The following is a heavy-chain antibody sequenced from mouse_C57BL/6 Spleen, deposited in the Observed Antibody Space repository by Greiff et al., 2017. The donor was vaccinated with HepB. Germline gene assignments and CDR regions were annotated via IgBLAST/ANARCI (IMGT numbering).Heavy chain of an antibody. J-gene: IGHJ3*01. CDR3: TTLITTTTTRGFAY. CDR2: IDPEDGDT. CDR1: GFNIKDYY. V-gene: IGHV14-1*01. D-gene: IGHD2-4*01. Sequence: VQLQQSGAELVRPGASVKLSCTASGFNIKDYYMHWVKQRPEQGLEWIGRIDPEDGDTEYAPKFQGKATMTADTSSNTAYLQLSSLTSEDTAVYYCTTLITTTTTRGFAYWGQGTLVTVSA.